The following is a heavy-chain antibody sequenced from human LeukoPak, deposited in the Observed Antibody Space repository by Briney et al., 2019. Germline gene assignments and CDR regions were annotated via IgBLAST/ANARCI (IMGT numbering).Heavy chain of an antibody. Sequence: ASVKVSCKVSGYSLNELSMHWVRQAPGKGLEWMGGFHPEDGETVFAQKFQGRVTMTEDTSTDTAYMELSSLRSEDTAVYYCAGNAVVVVPSYYYYYMDVWGKGTTVTISS. CDR2: FHPEDGET. CDR1: GYSLNELS. CDR3: AGNAVVVVPSYYYYYMDV. D-gene: IGHD2-15*01. J-gene: IGHJ6*03. V-gene: IGHV1-24*01.